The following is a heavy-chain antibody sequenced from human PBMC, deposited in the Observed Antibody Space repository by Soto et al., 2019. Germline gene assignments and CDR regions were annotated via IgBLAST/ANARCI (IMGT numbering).Heavy chain of an antibody. CDR3: AKDIVVVVAATVDN. CDR1: GFTFSSYA. J-gene: IGHJ4*02. CDR2: ISGSGGST. D-gene: IGHD2-15*01. V-gene: IGHV3-23*01. Sequence: GGSLRLSCAASGFTFSSYAMSWVRQAPGKGLEWVSAISGSGGSTYYADSVKGRFTISRDNSKNTLYLQMNSLRAEDTAVYYCAKDIVVVVAATVDNWGQGTLVTVSS.